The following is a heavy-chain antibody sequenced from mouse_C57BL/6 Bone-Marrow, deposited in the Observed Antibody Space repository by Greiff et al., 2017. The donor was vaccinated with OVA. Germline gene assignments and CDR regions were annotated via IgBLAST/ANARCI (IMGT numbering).Heavy chain of an antibody. CDR3: ARPLTTVVATDAMDY. CDR2: INPSNGGT. Sequence: QVQLQQPGTELVKPGASVKLSCKASGYTFTSYWMHWVKQRPGQGLEWIGNINPSNGGTHYNEKFKSKATLTVDKSSSTAYMQLSSLPSEDSAVYYCARPLTTVVATDAMDYWGQGTSVTVSS. D-gene: IGHD1-1*01. V-gene: IGHV1-53*01. CDR1: GYTFTSYW. J-gene: IGHJ4*01.